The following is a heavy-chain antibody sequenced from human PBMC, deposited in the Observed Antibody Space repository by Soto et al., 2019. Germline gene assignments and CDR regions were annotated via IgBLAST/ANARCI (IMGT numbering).Heavy chain of an antibody. CDR2: INPNTGYT. CDR1: GYTFTSYG. Sequence: GASVKVSCKASGYTFTSYGISWVRQAPGQGLEWMGWINPNTGYTDYAQKYQGRVTMTGNTSITTAYMEQSSLRSEDTAVYYCVRGRVMITFGVVIVIDYWGQGSPVTVSS. J-gene: IGHJ4*02. D-gene: IGHD3-16*02. CDR3: VRGRVMITFGVVIVIDY. V-gene: IGHV1-8*02.